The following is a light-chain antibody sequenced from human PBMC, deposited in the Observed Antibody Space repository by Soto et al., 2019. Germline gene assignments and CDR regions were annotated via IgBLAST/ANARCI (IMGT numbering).Light chain of an antibody. V-gene: IGKV3-20*01. Sequence: EIVLTQSPGTLSLSPGERATLSCRASQSISSSSLAWYQQKRGQAPRLLIYGASRRATGIPDTFSGSGSGTDFTLTICSLQSEDFAIYYCQPYNNWPLTVGGGTKVDSK. CDR3: QPYNNWPLT. J-gene: IGKJ4*01. CDR1: QSISSSS. CDR2: GAS.